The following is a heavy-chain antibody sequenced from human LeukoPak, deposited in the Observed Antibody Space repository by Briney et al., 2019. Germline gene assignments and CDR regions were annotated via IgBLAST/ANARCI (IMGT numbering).Heavy chain of an antibody. CDR1: GFTFSSYG. V-gene: IGHV3-30*02. J-gene: IGHJ4*02. CDR2: IRYDGSNK. CDR3: AKDRGSSWYTAFDY. D-gene: IGHD6-13*01. Sequence: PGGSLRLSCAASGFTFSSYGMHWVRQAPGKGLEWVAFIRYDGSNKYYADSVKGRFTISRDNSKNTLYVQMNSLRGEDTAVYYCAKDRGSSWYTAFDYWGQGTLVTVSS.